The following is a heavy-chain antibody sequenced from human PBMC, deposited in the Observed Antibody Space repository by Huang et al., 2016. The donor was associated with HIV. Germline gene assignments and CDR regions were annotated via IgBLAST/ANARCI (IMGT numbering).Heavy chain of an antibody. D-gene: IGHD6-13*01. CDR3: AAHGRIVGIPAAPLRFDP. J-gene: IGHJ5*02. CDR2: IHHSGTT. CDR1: GGSISSSSYY. V-gene: IGHV4-39*01. Sequence: QLQLQESGPGLVKPSETLSLTCTVSGGSISSSSYYWGWIRQPPGKGLEWVGRIHHSGTTYYNPSLSGRVTISVDTSRTQFSLKLSSVTAADTAVYYCAAHGRIVGIPAAPLRFDPWGQGTLVTVSS.